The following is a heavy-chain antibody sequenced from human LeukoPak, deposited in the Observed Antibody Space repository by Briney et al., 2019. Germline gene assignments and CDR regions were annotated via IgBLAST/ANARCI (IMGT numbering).Heavy chain of an antibody. Sequence: PGGSLRLSCAASGFTFSSYVMYWVRQAPGKGREYVSSISSNGGSTYYANSVKGRFTISRDNSKNTLYLQMGSLRAEDMAVYYCARGGQSKYDSSGYLNYFDYWGQGTLVTVSS. V-gene: IGHV3-64*01. J-gene: IGHJ4*02. CDR3: ARGGQSKYDSSGYLNYFDY. CDR1: GFTFSSYV. D-gene: IGHD3-22*01. CDR2: ISSNGGST.